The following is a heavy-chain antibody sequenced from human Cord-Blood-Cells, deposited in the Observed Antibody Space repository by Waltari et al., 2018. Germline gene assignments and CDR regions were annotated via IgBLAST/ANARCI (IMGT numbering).Heavy chain of an antibody. CDR1: GYTFTGYY. V-gene: IGHV1-2*04. Sequence: QVQLVQSGAEVKKPGASVKVSCKASGYTFTGYYMHWVRQAPGQGREWMGWVNPTSVGTNYAQKLQGWVTMTRDTSISTDYMELSRLRSDDTAVYYCARGAYGSGSYYAFDIWGQGTMVTVSS. CDR2: VNPTSVGT. J-gene: IGHJ3*02. D-gene: IGHD3-10*01. CDR3: ARGAYGSGSYYAFDI.